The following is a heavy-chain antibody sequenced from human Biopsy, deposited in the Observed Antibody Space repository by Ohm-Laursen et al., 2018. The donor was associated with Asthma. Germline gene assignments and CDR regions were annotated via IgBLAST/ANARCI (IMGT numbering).Heavy chain of an antibody. CDR1: GGSISSGGYY. Sequence: SDTLSLTYTVSGGSISSGGYYWSWIRQHPGKGLEWIGYIYYSGSTYYNPSLKSRVTISIDTSKNQFSLNLSSVTAADTAVYYCARWGSFGFDYWGQGTLVTVSS. V-gene: IGHV4-31*03. CDR2: IYYSGST. CDR3: ARWGSFGFDY. D-gene: IGHD7-27*01. J-gene: IGHJ4*02.